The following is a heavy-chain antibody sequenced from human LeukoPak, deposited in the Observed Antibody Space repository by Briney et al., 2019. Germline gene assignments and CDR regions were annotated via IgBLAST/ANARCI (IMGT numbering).Heavy chain of an antibody. CDR2: ISGTGGST. Sequence: GGSLRLSCVASGFSFNNFGMSWVRQAPGKGLEWVSSISGTGGSTHYADSVKGRFTISRNNSKNTLYLQMNSLRAGDTAVYYCAKSSYYDSSGFYREYYFDYWGQGTLVPVSS. J-gene: IGHJ4*02. CDR3: AKSSYYDSSGFYREYYFDY. CDR1: GFSFNNFG. D-gene: IGHD3-22*01. V-gene: IGHV3-23*01.